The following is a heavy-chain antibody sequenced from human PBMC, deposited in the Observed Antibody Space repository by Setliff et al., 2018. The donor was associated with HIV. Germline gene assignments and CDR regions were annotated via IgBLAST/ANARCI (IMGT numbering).Heavy chain of an antibody. V-gene: IGHV4-38-2*02. CDR2: INHSGST. CDR3: ARGRDTDPRGYMPISYYYFVLDV. CDR1: GDFFSSDYY. Sequence: SETLSLTCTVSGDFFSSDYYWGWIRQPPGKGLEWIGEINHSGSTNYNPSLKSRVTISVDTSKKQFSLELTSVTAVDMAVYYCARGRDTDPRGYMPISYYYFVLDVWGQGTTVTVSS. J-gene: IGHJ6*02. D-gene: IGHD3-16*01.